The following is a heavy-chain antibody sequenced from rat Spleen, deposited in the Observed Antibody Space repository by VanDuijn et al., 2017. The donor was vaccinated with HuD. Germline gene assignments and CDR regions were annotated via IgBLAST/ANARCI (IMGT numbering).Heavy chain of an antibody. CDR1: GFTFTDYY. CDR2: ISSDGGRN. V-gene: IGHV5-20*01. CDR3: TTVYYGYVMDA. D-gene: IGHD1-7*01. Sequence: EVQLVESGGGLVQPGRSLKLSCAASGFTFTDYYMAWVRQAPTKGLEWVATISSDGGRNFYRDSVKGRFTISRDNAKSSLYLQMDSLRSEDTATYYCTTVYYGYVMDAWGQGASVTVSS. J-gene: IGHJ4*01.